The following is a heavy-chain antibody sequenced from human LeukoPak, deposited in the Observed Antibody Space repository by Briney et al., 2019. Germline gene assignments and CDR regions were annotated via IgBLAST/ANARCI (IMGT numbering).Heavy chain of an antibody. CDR3: ARRTAARFFWYFDL. CDR2: IYNSGTT. J-gene: IGHJ2*01. CDR1: GGSISSGAYY. Sequence: PSETLSLTCTVSGGSISSGAYYWSWIRQHPGKGLEWIGYIYNSGTTYYNPSLKSRLTISLDTSKNQFPLKLSSVTAADTALYYCARRTAARFFWYFDLWGRGTLVTVSS. D-gene: IGHD6-6*01. V-gene: IGHV4-31*03.